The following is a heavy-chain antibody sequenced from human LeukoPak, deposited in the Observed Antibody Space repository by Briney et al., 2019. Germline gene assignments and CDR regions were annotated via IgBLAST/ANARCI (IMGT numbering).Heavy chain of an antibody. CDR2: IYYSGST. J-gene: IGHJ5*02. CDR3: ARVPGYYGSGSQSNWVDP. D-gene: IGHD3-10*01. V-gene: IGHV4-31*03. CDR1: GGSISSGGYY. Sequence: SETLSLTCTVSGGSISSGGYYWSWIRQHRGKGLEWIGYIYYSGSTYYNPSLKSRVIISVDTSKNQFSLKLRSVTAADTAVYYCARVPGYYGSGSQSNWVDPWGQGTLVTVSS.